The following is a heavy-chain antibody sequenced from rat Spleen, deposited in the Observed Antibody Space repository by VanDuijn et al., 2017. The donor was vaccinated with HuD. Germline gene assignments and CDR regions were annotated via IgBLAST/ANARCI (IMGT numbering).Heavy chain of an antibody. CDR3: ARQGDYPGIKDWYFDY. Sequence: EVQLVESGGGLVQPGRSMLLSCAASGFSFSDCDMAWVRQAPKKGLEWVATISYDGSSTYYRDSVKGRFTISRDNAKSTLYLQMDSLRSEDTATYYCARQGDYPGIKDWYFDYWGPGTMVTVSS. J-gene: IGHJ1*01. CDR1: GFSFSDCD. V-gene: IGHV5-7*01. D-gene: IGHD1-4*01. CDR2: ISYDGSST.